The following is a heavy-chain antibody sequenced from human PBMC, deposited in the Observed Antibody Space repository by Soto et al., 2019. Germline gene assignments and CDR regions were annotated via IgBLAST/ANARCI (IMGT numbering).Heavy chain of an antibody. V-gene: IGHV4-59*01. J-gene: IGHJ4*02. D-gene: IGHD3-22*01. CDR3: ARAHYDSSGYYYFDY. Sequence: QVQLQESGPGLVKPSETLSLTCTVSGGSISGYYWSWIRQPPGKGLEWIGYIYYSGSTNYSPSLKSRVTISLDTSKNQFSLTLRSVTAADTAVYYCARAHYDSSGYYYFDYWGQGTLVTVSS. CDR1: GGSISGYY. CDR2: IYYSGST.